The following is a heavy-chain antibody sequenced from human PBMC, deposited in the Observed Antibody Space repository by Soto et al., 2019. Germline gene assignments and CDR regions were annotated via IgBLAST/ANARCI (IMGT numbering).Heavy chain of an antibody. Sequence: ASVKVSCKASGYTFTSYGISWVRQAPGQGLEWMGWISAYNGNTNYAQKLQGRVTMTTDTSTSTAYMELRSLRSDDTAVYYCARDRTDRGYYTNWLDPWGQGTQVTVSS. V-gene: IGHV1-18*01. D-gene: IGHD3-22*01. CDR1: GYTFTSYG. CDR2: ISAYNGNT. J-gene: IGHJ5*02. CDR3: ARDRTDRGYYTNWLDP.